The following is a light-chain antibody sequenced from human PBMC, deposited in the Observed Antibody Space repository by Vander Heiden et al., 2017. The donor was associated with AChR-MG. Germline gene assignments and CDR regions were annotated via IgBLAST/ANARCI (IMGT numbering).Light chain of an antibody. Sequence: DIVLTQSPATLPLSPGERASLSCRASQSVSSYLAWYQQKPGKAPRLLIYDASNRATGIPARFSGSGSGTDFTLTISSLEPEDFAVYYGQQRSNWPPLFTFGPGTKVDIK. CDR2: DAS. J-gene: IGKJ3*01. CDR3: QQRSNWPPLFT. CDR1: QSVSSY. V-gene: IGKV3-11*01.